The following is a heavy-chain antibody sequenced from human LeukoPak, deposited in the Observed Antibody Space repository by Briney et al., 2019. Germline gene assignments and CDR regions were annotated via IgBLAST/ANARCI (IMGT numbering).Heavy chain of an antibody. CDR1: GFSFSGSW. Sequence: GGSLRLSRAASGFSFSGSWMSWVRQAPGKGLEWVSSISSSSSYIYYADSVKGRFTISRDNAKNSLYLQMNSLRAEDTAVYYCARDGGYYYDSRGYYPTRGFDYWGQGTLVTVSS. J-gene: IGHJ4*02. D-gene: IGHD3-22*01. CDR2: ISSSSSYI. V-gene: IGHV3-21*01. CDR3: ARDGGYYYDSRGYYPTRGFDY.